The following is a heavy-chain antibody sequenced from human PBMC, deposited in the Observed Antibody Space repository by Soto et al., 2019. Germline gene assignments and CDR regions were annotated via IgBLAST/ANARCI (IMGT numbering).Heavy chain of an antibody. Sequence: GGSLRLSCAAYNFTFTYAWMIWVRQAPGKGLEWLGRIKATAYGGTTDYSAPVKGRFTISRDDSKDTLYLQMNSLRTEDTARYYCVTDDTSGYYLLKWGHGTPVTVSS. V-gene: IGHV3-15*01. J-gene: IGHJ4*01. D-gene: IGHD3-22*01. CDR2: IKATAYGGTT. CDR3: VTDDTSGYYLLK. CDR1: NFTFTYAW.